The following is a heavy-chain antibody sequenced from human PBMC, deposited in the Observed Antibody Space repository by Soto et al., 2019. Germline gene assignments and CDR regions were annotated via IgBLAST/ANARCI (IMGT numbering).Heavy chain of an antibody. J-gene: IGHJ6*03. Sequence: PSETLSLTCTVSGGSISSYYWSWIRQPPGKGLEWIGYVYYSGSTNYNPSLKSRVTISVDTSKNQFSLKLSSVTAADTAVYYCARARIQLWSGIGYYYYMDGWGKGTMVTVSS. CDR1: GGSISSYY. D-gene: IGHD5-18*01. CDR3: ARARIQLWSGIGYYYYMDG. CDR2: VYYSGST. V-gene: IGHV4-59*01.